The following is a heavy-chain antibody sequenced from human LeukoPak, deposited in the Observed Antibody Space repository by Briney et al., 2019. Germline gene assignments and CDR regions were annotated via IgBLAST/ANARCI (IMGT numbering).Heavy chain of an antibody. CDR1: GFTFSAYS. J-gene: IGHJ4*02. CDR3: ARDQAYSFDY. CDR2: IGSSSSPI. Sequence: GGSLRLSCAASGFTFSAYSMNWVRQAPEKRLEWVSYIGSSSSPIYYADSVKGRGTISRDNAKNSLYLQIDSPRAEDTAVYYCARDQAYSFDYWGQGTLVTVSS. D-gene: IGHD4-11*01. V-gene: IGHV3-48*01.